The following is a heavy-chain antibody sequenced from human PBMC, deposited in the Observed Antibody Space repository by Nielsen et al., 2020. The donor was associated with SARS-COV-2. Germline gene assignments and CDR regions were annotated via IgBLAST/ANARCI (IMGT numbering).Heavy chain of an antibody. Sequence: GESLKISCAASGFTFSSYSMNWVRQAPGKGLEWVSSISSSSSYIYYADSVKGRFTISRDNAKNSLYLQMNSLRAEDTAVYYCARWPGDIERITIFGANYYMDVWGKGTRSPSP. CDR3: ARWPGDIERITIFGANYYMDV. CDR2: ISSSSSYI. V-gene: IGHV3-21*01. D-gene: IGHD3-3*01. J-gene: IGHJ6*03. CDR1: GFTFSSYS.